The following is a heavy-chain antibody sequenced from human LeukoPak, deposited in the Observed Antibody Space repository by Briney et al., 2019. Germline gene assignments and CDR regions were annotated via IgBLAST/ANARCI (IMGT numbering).Heavy chain of an antibody. CDR1: GFTFSSYA. D-gene: IGHD3-22*01. CDR3: AKGTAMIVVVITYFDY. CDR2: ISGSGGST. V-gene: IGHV3-23*01. J-gene: IGHJ4*02. Sequence: GGSLRLSCAASGFTFSSYAMSWVRQAPGEGLEWVSAISGSGGSTYYADSVKGRFTISRDNSKNTLYLQMNSLRAEDTAVYYCAKGTAMIVVVITYFDYWGQGTLVTVSS.